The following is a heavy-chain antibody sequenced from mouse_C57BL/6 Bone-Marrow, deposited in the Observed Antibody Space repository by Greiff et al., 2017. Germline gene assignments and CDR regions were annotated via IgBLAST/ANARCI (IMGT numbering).Heavy chain of an antibody. Sequence: QVQLQQPGAELVKPGASVTLSCKASGYTFTSYWLHWVKQRPGRGLEGIGRSDPNRGGNKYNEKFKSKATLTVDKPSSTAYMQLSSLTSDDSAVYYCARGLLLVDVDVWGTGTTVTVSS. CDR1: GYTFTSYW. D-gene: IGHD1-1*01. CDR2: SDPNRGGN. CDR3: ARGLLLVDVDV. V-gene: IGHV1-72*01. J-gene: IGHJ1*03.